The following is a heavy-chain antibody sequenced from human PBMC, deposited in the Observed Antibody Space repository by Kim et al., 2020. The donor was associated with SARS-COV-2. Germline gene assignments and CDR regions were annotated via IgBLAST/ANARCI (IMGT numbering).Heavy chain of an antibody. V-gene: IGHV3-23*01. D-gene: IGHD6-19*01. CDR3: AKDPMCCSSGWTGA. J-gene: IGHJ4*02. CDR1: GFTFSNYA. CDR2: ISGSGGNK. Sequence: GGSLRLSCAASGFTFSNYAMRWVRQAPGKGLEWVSAISGSGGNKYYADSVKGRFTISRDNSKNTLCLQMNSLRAEDTAVYYCAKDPMCCSSGWTGAWGQGTLVTVSS.